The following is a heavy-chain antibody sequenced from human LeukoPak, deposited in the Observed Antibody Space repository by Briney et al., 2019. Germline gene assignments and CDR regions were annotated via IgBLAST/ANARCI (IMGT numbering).Heavy chain of an antibody. CDR1: GFTFSDYW. D-gene: IGHD6-19*01. CDR2: IKQDGSEK. J-gene: IGHJ4*02. CDR3: ARDRGGSGWYEFEC. Sequence: LPGGSLRLSCAASGFTFSDYWMSWVRQAPGKGLEWVANIKQDGSEKYYVDSVKGRFTISRDNAKNSLYLQMNSLRAEDTAVYYCARDRGGSGWYEFECWGLGTLVTVSS. V-gene: IGHV3-7*01.